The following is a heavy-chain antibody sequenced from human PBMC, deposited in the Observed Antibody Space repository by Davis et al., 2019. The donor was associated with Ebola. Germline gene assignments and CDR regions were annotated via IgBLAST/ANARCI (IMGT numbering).Heavy chain of an antibody. CDR1: GYIFTSYW. CDR2: FDPSDSYT. CDR3: ARHGITGTTIDF. Sequence: GESLKISCKVSGYIFTSYWISWVRQMPGKGLEWMGRFDPSDSYTKYSPSFQGQVAISADKSTDTAYLQWSSLKASDTAMYYCARHGITGTTIDFWGQGTLVTVAS. J-gene: IGHJ4*02. D-gene: IGHD1-7*01. V-gene: IGHV5-10-1*01.